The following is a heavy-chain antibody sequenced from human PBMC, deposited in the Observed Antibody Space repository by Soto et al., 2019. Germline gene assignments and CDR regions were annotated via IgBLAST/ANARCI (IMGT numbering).Heavy chain of an antibody. CDR2: IYYSGST. CDR3: AQQEYSSGWRLDY. D-gene: IGHD6-19*01. CDR1: GGSISSSSYY. V-gene: IGHV4-39*01. Sequence: QLQLQESGPGLVKPSETLSLTCTVSGGSISSSSYYWGWIRQPPGKGLEWIGSIYYSGSTYYNPSLKSRVTISVDTSKNQFSLKLSSVTAADTAVYYCAQQEYSSGWRLDYWGQGTLVTVSS. J-gene: IGHJ4*02.